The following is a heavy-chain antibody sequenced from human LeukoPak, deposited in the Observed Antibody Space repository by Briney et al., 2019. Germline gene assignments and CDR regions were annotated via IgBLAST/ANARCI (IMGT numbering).Heavy chain of an antibody. CDR2: IYYSGST. V-gene: IGHV4-59*01. CDR3: ARIPYASENWFDP. CDR1: GGSISTNY. J-gene: IGHJ5*02. Sequence: PSETLSLTCTVSGGSISTNYWSWIRQPPGKGLEWIGYIYYSGSTNYNPSLKSRITTSVDTSKNQFSLKLTSVTAADTAVYYCARIPYASENWFDPWGQGTLVTVSS. D-gene: IGHD3-10*01.